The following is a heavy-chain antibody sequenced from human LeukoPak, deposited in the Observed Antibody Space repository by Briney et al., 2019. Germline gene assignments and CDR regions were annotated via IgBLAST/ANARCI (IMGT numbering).Heavy chain of an antibody. CDR2: ISSSGSSK. V-gene: IGHV3-11*04. CDR3: ARDQGFSYYFYYMDV. Sequence: GGSLRLSCAASGYTFNGYAKSGMSQAPGKGVEDVTWISSSGSSKYYEESVKGRFTISRDNAKNSLYLQMSSLRAEDTAVYYCARDQGFSYYFYYMDVWGKGTTVTVSS. CDR1: GYTFNGYA. D-gene: IGHD3-3*01. J-gene: IGHJ6*03.